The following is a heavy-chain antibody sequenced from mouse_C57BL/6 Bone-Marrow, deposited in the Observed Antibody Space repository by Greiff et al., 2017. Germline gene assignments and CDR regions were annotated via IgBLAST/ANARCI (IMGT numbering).Heavy chain of an antibody. V-gene: IGHV1-18*01. CDR3: ARSGGSSYVDWYFDV. D-gene: IGHD1-1*01. CDR1: GYTFTDYN. Sequence: VQLHQSGPELVKPGASVKIPCKASGYTFTDYNMDWVKQSHGKSLEWIGDINPNNGGTIYNQKFKGKATLTVDKSSSTAYMELRSLTSEDTAVYYCARSGGSSYVDWYFDVWGTGTTVTVSS. J-gene: IGHJ1*03. CDR2: INPNNGGT.